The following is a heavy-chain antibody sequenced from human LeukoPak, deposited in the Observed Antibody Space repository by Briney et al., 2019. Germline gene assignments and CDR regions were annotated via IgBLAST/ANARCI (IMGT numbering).Heavy chain of an antibody. CDR3: ARDRAALQDWVEFDP. J-gene: IGHJ5*02. Sequence: HPGGSLRLSCAVSGFRVSDYYMSWVRQAPGKGPEWVGLIRDSGEAFYADFVRGRFAISRDESENTLYLQMNSLRVEDTAVYFCARDRAALQDWVEFDPWGQGTPVIVSS. CDR1: GFRVSDYY. CDR2: IRDSGEA. D-gene: IGHD3/OR15-3a*01. V-gene: IGHV3-66*03.